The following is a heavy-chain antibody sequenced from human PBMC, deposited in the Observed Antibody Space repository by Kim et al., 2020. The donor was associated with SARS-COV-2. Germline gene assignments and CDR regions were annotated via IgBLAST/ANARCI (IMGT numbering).Heavy chain of an antibody. Sequence: GGSLRLSCAGSGFIFGDYYMTWIRQAPGKGLEWVSYISGGSISHTNYADSVKGRFTISRDNANKSLYLQMNSLRVEDTAVYYCARAWLGGWHFDLWGWGTLVTVSS. CDR2: ISGGSISHT. CDR3: ARAWLGGWHFDL. D-gene: IGHD6-19*01. J-gene: IGHJ2*01. V-gene: IGHV3-11*03. CDR1: GFIFGDYY.